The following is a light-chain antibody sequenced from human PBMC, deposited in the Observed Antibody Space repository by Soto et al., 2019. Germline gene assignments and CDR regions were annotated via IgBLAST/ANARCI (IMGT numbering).Light chain of an antibody. CDR3: CSYADTTTYV. CDR2: EGS. J-gene: IGLJ1*01. V-gene: IGLV2-23*01. CDR1: RSDVGNYNL. Sequence: QSALTQPASVSGSPGQSITIPCTGTRSDVGNYNLVSWYQQRPGKAPKLMIYEGSKRPSGVSDRFSGSKSGITASLTISGLQAEDEADYYCCSYADTTTYVFGTGTKVTVL.